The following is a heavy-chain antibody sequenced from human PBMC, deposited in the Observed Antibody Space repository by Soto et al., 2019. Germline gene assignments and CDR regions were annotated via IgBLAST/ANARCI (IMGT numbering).Heavy chain of an antibody. D-gene: IGHD3-3*01. CDR2: ISGSGVST. CDR3: AKGIKFSKDGFDI. V-gene: IGHV3-23*01. CDR1: GYTFTSYA. J-gene: IGHJ3*02. Sequence: SCKASGYTFTSYAMTWVRQGPGKGLEWVSAISGSGVSTYYADSVKGRFTISRDNSKNTLYLQMNSLRGEDTAVYYCAKGIKFSKDGFDIWGQGTMGTVSS.